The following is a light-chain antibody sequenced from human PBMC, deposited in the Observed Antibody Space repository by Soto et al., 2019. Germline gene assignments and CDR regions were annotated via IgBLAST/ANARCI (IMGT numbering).Light chain of an antibody. CDR2: KAS. CDR1: QSISIR. J-gene: IGKJ3*01. CDR3: QQSFT. Sequence: DIQMTQSPSTLSASVGDRVTITCRASQSISIRLAWYQQKPGKAPKLLIYKASSLESGVQSRFSGSGSGTECPLTISSLQPDDFASYYCQQSFTFVPGTKVDIK. V-gene: IGKV1-5*03.